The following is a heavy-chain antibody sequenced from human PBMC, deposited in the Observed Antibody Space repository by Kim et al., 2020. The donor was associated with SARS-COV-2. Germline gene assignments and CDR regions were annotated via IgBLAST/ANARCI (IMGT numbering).Heavy chain of an antibody. CDR2: IIPILGIA. D-gene: IGHD2-21*02. V-gene: IGHV1-69*04. J-gene: IGHJ6*02. Sequence: SVKVSCKASGGTFSSYAISWVRQAHGQGLEWMGRIIPILGIANYAQKFQGRVTITADKSTSTAYMELSSLRSEDTAVYYCARWEVVTAIPRSTYYYYYGMDVWGQGTTVTVSS. CDR1: GGTFSSYA. CDR3: ARWEVVTAIPRSTYYYYYGMDV.